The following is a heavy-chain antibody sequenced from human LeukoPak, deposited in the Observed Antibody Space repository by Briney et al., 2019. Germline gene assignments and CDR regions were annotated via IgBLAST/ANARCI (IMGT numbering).Heavy chain of an antibody. CDR2: IKQDGSEK. V-gene: IGHV3-7*03. Sequence: SGRSLRLSCAASGFTFSSYWMSWVRQAPGKGLEWVANIKQDGSEKYYVDSVKGRFTISRDNAKNSLYLQMNSLRAEDTAVYYCAREAGSEVDYYDSSGPEGAFDIWGQGTMVTVSS. D-gene: IGHD3-22*01. CDR3: AREAGSEVDYYDSSGPEGAFDI. CDR1: GFTFSSYW. J-gene: IGHJ3*02.